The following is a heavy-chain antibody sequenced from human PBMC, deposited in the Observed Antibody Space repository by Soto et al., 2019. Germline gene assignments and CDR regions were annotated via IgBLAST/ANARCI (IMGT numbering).Heavy chain of an antibody. V-gene: IGHV3-30-3*01. D-gene: IGHD5-18*01. CDR2: ISYDGSNK. J-gene: IGHJ6*02. CDR3: ARAGPDTAMVGYYYYYGMDV. CDR1: GFTFSSYA. Sequence: VGSLRLSCAASGFTFSSYAMHWVRQAPGKGLEWVAVISYDGSNKYYADSVKGRFTISRDNSKNTLYLQMNSLRAEDTAVYYCARAGPDTAMVGYYYYYGMDVWGQGTTVTVSS.